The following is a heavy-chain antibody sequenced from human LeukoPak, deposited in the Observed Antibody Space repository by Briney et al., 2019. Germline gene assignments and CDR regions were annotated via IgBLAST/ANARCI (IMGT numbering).Heavy chain of an antibody. CDR1: GFTFSSYN. CDR2: ITSGSSYI. Sequence: GGSLRLSCAASGFTFSSYNMNWVRQAPGKGLEWVSSITSGSSYIYYADSVKGRFTISRDNAKNSLYLQMNSLRAEDTAVYYCARDPPARNDYYYYYMDVWGKGTTVTISS. CDR3: ARDPPARNDYYYYYMDV. D-gene: IGHD6-6*01. J-gene: IGHJ6*03. V-gene: IGHV3-21*01.